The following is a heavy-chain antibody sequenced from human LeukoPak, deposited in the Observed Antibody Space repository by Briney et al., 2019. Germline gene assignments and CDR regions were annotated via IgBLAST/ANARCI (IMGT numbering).Heavy chain of an antibody. J-gene: IGHJ3*02. Sequence: SETLSLTCTVSGGSISSYYWSWIRQPPRKGLKWIGYIYYSGSTNYNPSLKSRVTISADTSKNQFSLKLSSVTAADTAVYYCARLGSDDAFDIWGQGTMVTVSS. CDR2: IYYSGST. V-gene: IGHV4-59*08. CDR3: ARLGSDDAFDI. CDR1: GGSISSYY.